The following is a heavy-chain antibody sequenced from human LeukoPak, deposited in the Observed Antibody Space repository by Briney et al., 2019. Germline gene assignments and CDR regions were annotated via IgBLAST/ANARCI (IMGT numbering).Heavy chain of an antibody. D-gene: IGHD3-10*02. CDR3: ARSTGSTMFIDY. J-gene: IGHJ4*02. CDR1: GGSIRSGDYY. Sequence: SQTLSLTCTVSGGSIRSGDYYWSWIRQPPGKGLEWIGYIYYSGSTYYNPSLKSRVTISIDTSKNQFSLKLSSVTAADTAVYYCARSTGSTMFIDYWGQGTLVTVSS. V-gene: IGHV4-30-4*08. CDR2: IYYSGST.